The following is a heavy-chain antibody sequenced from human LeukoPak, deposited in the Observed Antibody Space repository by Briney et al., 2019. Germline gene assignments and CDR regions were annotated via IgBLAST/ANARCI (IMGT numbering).Heavy chain of an antibody. J-gene: IGHJ6*02. CDR3: ARDNGDYYYYGMDV. CDR2: ISASGGST. Sequence: PGGSLRLSCAASGFTFSSYAMSWVRQAPGKGLEWVSAISASGGSTNNADSVKGRFTISRDNSKSILYLQMNSLRAEDTAVYYCARDNGDYYYYGMDVWGQGTTVTASS. CDR1: GFTFSSYA. V-gene: IGHV3-23*01. D-gene: IGHD4-17*01.